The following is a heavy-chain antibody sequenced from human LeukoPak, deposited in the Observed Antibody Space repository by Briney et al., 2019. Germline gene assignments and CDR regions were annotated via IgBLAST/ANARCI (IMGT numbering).Heavy chain of an antibody. CDR2: ISNSGTAI. CDR1: GFTFSSYE. CDR3: ARGGEPEFDY. V-gene: IGHV3-48*03. J-gene: IGHJ4*02. Sequence: HSGGSLRLSCAASGFTFSSYEMNWVHQAPGKGLEWVSYISNSGTAIYYADSVKGRFTISRDNAKSSLYLQMNSLRAEDTAVYYCARGGEPEFDYWGQGTLVTVSS. D-gene: IGHD3-16*01.